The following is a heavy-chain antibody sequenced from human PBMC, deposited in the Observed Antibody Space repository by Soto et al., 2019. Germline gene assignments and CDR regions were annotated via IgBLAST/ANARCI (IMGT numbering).Heavy chain of an antibody. V-gene: IGHV3-23*01. D-gene: IGHD3-3*01. J-gene: IGHJ6*02. CDR2: ISGSGGST. CDR1: GFTFSSYA. Sequence: PGGSLRLSCAASGFTFSSYAMSWVRQAPGKGLEWVSAISGSGGSTYYADSVKGRFTISRDNSKNTLYLQMNSLRAEDTAVYYCAKDRRHRGRLLEWLPEYYYYGMDVWGQGTTVTVSS. CDR3: AKDRRHRGRLLEWLPEYYYYGMDV.